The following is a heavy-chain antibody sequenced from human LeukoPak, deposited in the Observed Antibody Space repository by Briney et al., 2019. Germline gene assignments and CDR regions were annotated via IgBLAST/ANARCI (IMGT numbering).Heavy chain of an antibody. D-gene: IGHD3-10*02. CDR3: ARSDNYVWFDP. Sequence: GSLRLSCAASGFTFSSYAMSWVRQPPGKGLEWIGEVYHSGSTKHNPSLMSRVTMSVDKSKNQFSLRLSSVTAADTAVYYCARSDNYVWFDPWGQGTLVTVSS. V-gene: IGHV4-4*02. CDR1: GFTFSSYAM. CDR2: VYHSGST. J-gene: IGHJ5*02.